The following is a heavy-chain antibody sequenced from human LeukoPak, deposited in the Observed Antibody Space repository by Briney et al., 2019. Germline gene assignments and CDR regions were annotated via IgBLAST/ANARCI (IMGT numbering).Heavy chain of an antibody. CDR3: ARSETTYYYDSSVYFYYYYGMDV. CDR1: GFTFSGYS. V-gene: IGHV3-21*01. D-gene: IGHD3-22*01. J-gene: IGHJ6*02. CDR2: ISSSSSYI. Sequence: GGSLRLSCAASGFTFSGYSMNWVRQAPGKGLEWVSSISSSSSYIYYADSVKGRFTISRDNAKNSLYLQMNSLRAEDTAVYYCARSETTYYYDSSVYFYYYYGMDVWGQGTTVTVSS.